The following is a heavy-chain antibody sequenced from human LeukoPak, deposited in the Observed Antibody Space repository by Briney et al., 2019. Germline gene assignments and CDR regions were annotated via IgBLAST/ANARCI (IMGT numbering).Heavy chain of an antibody. V-gene: IGHV3-74*01. CDR1: GFTYGPYW. D-gene: IGHD3-16*01. J-gene: IGHJ3*02. CDR3: ARGGGDHAFDI. CDR2: ISNDGSDT. Sequence: PGGSLRLSCVASGFTYGPYWMHWVRQVPGKGQVWVSRISNDGSDTVYADSVKGRFTVSRDNSKDTLFLQMNSLRAEDTAVYYCARGGGDHAFDIWGQGTMVTVSS.